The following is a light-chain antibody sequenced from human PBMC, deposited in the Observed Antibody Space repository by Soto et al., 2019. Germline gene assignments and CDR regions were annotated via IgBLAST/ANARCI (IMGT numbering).Light chain of an antibody. Sequence: QSALTQPASVSGSPGQSITISCTGTSSDVGSYNLVSWYQQHPGKAPKLMIYEGSKRPSGVSNRFSGSKSGNTASLTISGLQAEDEADYYCCSYAGSSRRGFGGGTKVTVL. J-gene: IGLJ2*01. CDR3: CSYAGSSRRG. CDR2: EGS. V-gene: IGLV2-23*01. CDR1: SSDVGSYNL.